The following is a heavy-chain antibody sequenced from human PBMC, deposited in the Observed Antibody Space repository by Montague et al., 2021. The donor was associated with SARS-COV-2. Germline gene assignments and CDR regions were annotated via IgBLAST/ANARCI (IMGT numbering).Heavy chain of an antibody. CDR3: ARGARGY. D-gene: IGHD5-12*01. J-gene: IGHJ4*02. CDR1: GGSFSDYH. Sequence: SETLSLTCAVYGGSFSDYHWTWCRQSPGGGLVWFGQINYGGSTKYNLSLMSRVTISIDTSKDQFSLKLTSVTAADTAVYYCARGARGYGGQGTLVTVSS. V-gene: IGHV4-34*01. CDR2: INYGGST.